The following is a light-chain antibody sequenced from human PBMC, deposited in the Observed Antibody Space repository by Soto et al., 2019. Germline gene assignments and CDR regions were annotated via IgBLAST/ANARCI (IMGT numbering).Light chain of an antibody. V-gene: IGKV3-15*01. J-gene: IGKJ1*01. CDR3: QQYNSWLWK. CDR2: GAS. Sequence: EIVMTQAPATLSVSPGEGAALSCRASQSVSSKLAWYQQKPGQAPRLLIYGASTRATGIPARFSGSGSGTELTLIISSLQSEDSAVYYCQQYNSWLWKFGKGTKVDI. CDR1: QSVSSK.